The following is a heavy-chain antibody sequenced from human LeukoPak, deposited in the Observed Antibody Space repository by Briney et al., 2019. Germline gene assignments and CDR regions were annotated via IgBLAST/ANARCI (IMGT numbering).Heavy chain of an antibody. CDR1: GGSISSDSYY. J-gene: IGHJ5*02. D-gene: IGHD3-3*01. Sequence: SETLSLTCTVSGGSISSDSYYWSWIRQPAGKGLEWIGRIYPSGSTNYKPSLKSRVTLSIGTSKNQFSLKLSSMTAADTAVYYCARAQDYDFWSDYFPLTGFDPWGQGTLVTVSS. CDR3: ARAQDYDFWSDYFPLTGFDP. V-gene: IGHV4-61*02. CDR2: IYPSGST.